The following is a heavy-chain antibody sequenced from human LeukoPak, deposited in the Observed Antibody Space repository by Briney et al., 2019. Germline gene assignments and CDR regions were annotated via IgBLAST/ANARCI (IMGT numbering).Heavy chain of an antibody. CDR1: GASITSYH. CDR2: MFYSGNT. CDR3: ARAVT. J-gene: IGHJ5*02. Sequence: SETLSLTCTVSGASITSYHWSWIRQPAGKGLEWIGRMFYSGNTDYNPSLKSRLTMSIDTSKNQFSLKLTSVTAADTAVYYCARAVTWGQGTLVTVSS. V-gene: IGHV4-4*07.